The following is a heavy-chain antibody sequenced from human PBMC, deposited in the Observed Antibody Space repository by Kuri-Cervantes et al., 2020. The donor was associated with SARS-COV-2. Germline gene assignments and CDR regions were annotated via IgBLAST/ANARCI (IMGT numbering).Heavy chain of an antibody. CDR1: GFTFSSYA. CDR2: ISYDGSNK. D-gene: IGHD1-26*01. J-gene: IGHJ6*04. Sequence: GESLKTSWAASGFTFSSYAMHWVRQAPGRGLEWVAVISYDGSNKYYADSVKGRFTISRDNSKNTLYLQMNSLRAEDTAVYYCARDSDSGSYEHMDVWGKGTTVTVSS. CDR3: ARDSDSGSYEHMDV. V-gene: IGHV3-30*04.